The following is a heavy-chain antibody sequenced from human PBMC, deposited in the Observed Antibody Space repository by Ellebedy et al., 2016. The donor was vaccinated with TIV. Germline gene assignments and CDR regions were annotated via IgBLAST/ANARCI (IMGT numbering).Heavy chain of an antibody. Sequence: GESLKISCAASGFTFSSYSMNWVRQAPGKGLEWVAVISYDGSNKYYADSVKGRFTISRDNSKNTLYLQMNSLRAEDTAVYYCARDGYCSSTSCKADDAFDIWGQGTMVTVSS. D-gene: IGHD2-2*03. CDR3: ARDGYCSSTSCKADDAFDI. V-gene: IGHV3-30*03. J-gene: IGHJ3*02. CDR2: ISYDGSNK. CDR1: GFTFSSYS.